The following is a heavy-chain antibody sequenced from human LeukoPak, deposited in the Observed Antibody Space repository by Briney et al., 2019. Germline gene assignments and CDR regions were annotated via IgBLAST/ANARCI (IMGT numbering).Heavy chain of an antibody. J-gene: IGHJ4*02. D-gene: IGHD1-26*01. CDR3: ARGRVEAYAFDY. CDR2: ISHTGNT. CDR1: GGSFSVYH. V-gene: IGHV4-34*01. Sequence: SETLSLTCAVSGGSFSVYHWSWIRQSPEKGLEWLGDISHTGNTNYNPSLKSRLTMSVDTSKTQFSLNLSSVTAADTAVYFCARGRVEAYAFDYWSQGTLVTVS.